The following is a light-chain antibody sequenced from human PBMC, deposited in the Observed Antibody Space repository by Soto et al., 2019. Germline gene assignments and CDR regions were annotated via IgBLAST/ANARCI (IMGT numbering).Light chain of an antibody. CDR3: QQYSNWPPFT. CDR2: GAS. Sequence: EIVMTQSPATLSVSPGERATLSCRASQSVYSNLAWYQQKPGQPPRLLIYGASTRATDIPARFSASGSGTEFTLTISSLQSEDFAVYYCQQYSNWPPFTFGPGTKVDIK. CDR1: QSVYSN. J-gene: IGKJ3*01. V-gene: IGKV3-15*01.